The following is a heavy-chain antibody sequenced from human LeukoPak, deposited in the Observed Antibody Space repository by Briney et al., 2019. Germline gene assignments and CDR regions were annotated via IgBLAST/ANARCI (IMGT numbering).Heavy chain of an antibody. CDR1: GVSFSGYY. CDR2: INHSGST. CDR3: ARATYSSGWWEPGVFDY. Sequence: SETLSLTCAVYGVSFSGYYWSWIRQPPGKGLEWIGEINHSGSTNYNPSLKSRVTISVDTSKNQFSLKLSSVTAADTAVYYCARATYSSGWWEPGVFDYWGQGTLVTVSS. J-gene: IGHJ4*02. D-gene: IGHD6-19*01. V-gene: IGHV4-34*01.